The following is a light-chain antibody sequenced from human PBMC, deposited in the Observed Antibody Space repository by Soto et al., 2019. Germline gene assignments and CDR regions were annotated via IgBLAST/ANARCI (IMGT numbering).Light chain of an antibody. V-gene: IGLV3-21*04. CDR1: NIGSKS. J-gene: IGLJ7*01. CDR3: QVWDSSSDHAV. Sequence: SYELTQPPSASVAPGKTARITCGGNNIGSKSVHWYQQKPGQAPVLVIYYDSDRPSGIPERFSGSNSGNTATLTISRVEAGDEADYYCQVWDSSSDHAVFGGGTQLTV. CDR2: YDS.